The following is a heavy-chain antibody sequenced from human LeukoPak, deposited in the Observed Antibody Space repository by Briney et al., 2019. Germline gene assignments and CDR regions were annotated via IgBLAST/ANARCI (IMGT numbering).Heavy chain of an antibody. J-gene: IGHJ6*03. CDR1: GFTFSSYG. D-gene: IGHD2-15*01. CDR2: IRYDGSNK. CDR3: AKDRCSNGICCYYYYMDV. V-gene: IGHV3-30*02. Sequence: GGSLRLSCAASGFTFSSYGMHWVRQAPGKGLEWVAFIRYDGSNKYYADSVKGRFTISRDSSKNILYLQMNSLRAEDTAVYYCAKDRCSNGICCYYYYMDVWGKGTTVTISS.